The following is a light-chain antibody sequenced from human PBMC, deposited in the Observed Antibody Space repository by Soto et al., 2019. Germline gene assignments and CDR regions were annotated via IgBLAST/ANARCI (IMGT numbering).Light chain of an antibody. Sequence: DIQMTQSPSTLSASVGDRVTITCRASQTITTSLAWYHQKPGKTPKLPIDKASSLENENTSRFSGSGSGTGFTLTISSLQPDDCPHYGCQHYDCYSLRTFGQGTRVEI. CDR2: KAS. CDR3: QHYDCYSLRT. J-gene: IGKJ1*01. V-gene: IGKV1-5*03. CDR1: QTITTS.